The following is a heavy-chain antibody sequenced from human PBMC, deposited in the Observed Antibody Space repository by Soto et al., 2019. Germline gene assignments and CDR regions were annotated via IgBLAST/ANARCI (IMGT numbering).Heavy chain of an antibody. CDR2: ISSSSSYI. CDR3: XXXXXXXXXXXYSP. V-gene: IGHV3-21*01. J-gene: IGHJ5*02. CDR1: GFTFSSXX. Sequence: EVQLVESGGGLVKPGGSLRLSCAASGFTFSSXXXXXXXXXXXXXXXWVSSISSSSSYIYYADSVKGRFTISRDNAKXXXXXXXXXXXXXXXXXXXXXXXXXXXXXXXYSPWGQGTLVTVSS. D-gene: IGHD2-21*01.